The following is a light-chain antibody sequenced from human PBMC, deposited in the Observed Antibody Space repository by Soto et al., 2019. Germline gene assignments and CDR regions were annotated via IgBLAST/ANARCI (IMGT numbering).Light chain of an antibody. CDR3: QQDNKRPLR. Sequence: QSVVSLSLRTAPKHSLSCRASQSVSHNYLAWYQQKPGQAHRLLIYGASTRATGVPARFSGSGSGTEFTLTISSLQSEDFAVYCCQQDNKRPLRFGPGTRLAIK. CDR1: QSVSHNY. V-gene: IGKV3D-15*01. J-gene: IGKJ5*01. CDR2: GAS.